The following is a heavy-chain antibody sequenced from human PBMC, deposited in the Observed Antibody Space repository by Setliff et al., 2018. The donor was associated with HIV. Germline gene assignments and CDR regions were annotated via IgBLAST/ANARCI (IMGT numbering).Heavy chain of an antibody. CDR2: ISNSGSTI. V-gene: IGHV3-11*01. Sequence: GGSLRLSCAASGFRFSDHFASWFRQAPGKGLEWISDISNSGSTIYYADSVKGRFSISRDNAKNSLYLQMNSLRAEDTAVYYCARSFDILTGDLDYWGQGTLVTVSS. CDR1: GFRFSDHF. CDR3: ARSFDILTGDLDY. J-gene: IGHJ4*02. D-gene: IGHD3-9*01.